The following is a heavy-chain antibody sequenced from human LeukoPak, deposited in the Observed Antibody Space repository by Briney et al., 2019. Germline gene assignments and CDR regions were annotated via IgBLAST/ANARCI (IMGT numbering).Heavy chain of an antibody. D-gene: IGHD3-10*01. CDR2: VESDGTGS. CDR1: GFTFSTYA. Sequence: PGGSLRLSCAASGFTFSTYAMSWVRQAPGKGLAWVASVESDGTGSHYADSVKGRFTISRDNAKNSLYLQMNSLRAEDTALYYCAKDYYGSGNLLNPLDYWGQGTLVTVSS. CDR3: AKDYYGSGNLLNPLDY. J-gene: IGHJ4*02. V-gene: IGHV3-23*03.